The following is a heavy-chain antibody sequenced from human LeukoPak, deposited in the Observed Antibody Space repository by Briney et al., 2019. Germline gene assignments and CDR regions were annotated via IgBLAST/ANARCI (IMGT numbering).Heavy chain of an antibody. CDR2: IYYSGST. Sequence: SETLSLTCAVSGGSISSGGYSWSWIRQPPGKGLEWIGYIYYSGSTYYNPSLKSRVTISVDTSKNQFSLKLSSVTAEDTAVYYCARDREDYYDGSGYPFDYWGQGTLVTVSS. V-gene: IGHV4-30-4*07. D-gene: IGHD3-22*01. CDR3: ARDREDYYDGSGYPFDY. CDR1: GGSISSGGYS. J-gene: IGHJ4*02.